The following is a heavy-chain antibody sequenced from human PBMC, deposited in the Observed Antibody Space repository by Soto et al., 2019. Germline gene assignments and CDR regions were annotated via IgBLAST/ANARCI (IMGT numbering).Heavy chain of an antibody. CDR1: GFTFRSYT. D-gene: IGHD3-16*02. CDR2: ISASGGST. CDR3: VKDLYLGELSLEALEV. V-gene: IGHV3-23*01. Sequence: GGSLRLSCAASGFTFRSYTMNWVRQAPGKGLEWVSGISASGGSTHYADSVKGRLTISRDNSKSTLYLQLNSLRAEDTAVYYCVKDLYLGELSLEALEVWGQGTMVT. J-gene: IGHJ3*01.